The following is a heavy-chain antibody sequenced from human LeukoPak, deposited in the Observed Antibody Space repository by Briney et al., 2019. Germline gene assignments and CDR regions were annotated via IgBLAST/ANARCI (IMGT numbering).Heavy chain of an antibody. V-gene: IGHV3-33*01. CDR2: IWYDGSNK. CDR3: AREEDTAMGFDY. D-gene: IGHD5-18*01. J-gene: IGHJ4*02. Sequence: GRSLRLSCAASGFTFSSYDMHWVRQAPGKGLEWVAVIWYDGSNKYYADSVKGRFTISRDNSKNTLYLQMNSLRAEDTAVYHCAREEDTAMGFDYWGQGTLVTVSS. CDR1: GFTFSSYD.